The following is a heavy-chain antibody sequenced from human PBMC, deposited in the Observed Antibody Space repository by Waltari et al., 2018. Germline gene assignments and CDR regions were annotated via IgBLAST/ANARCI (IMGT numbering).Heavy chain of an antibody. Sequence: EVQLEESGGGLAQPGGSLRLSCAASGLSVINHWMTWVRQASGKGSEGVANIKQDGSEKYYMDSVKGRFTISRDNAKNSLYLQMNNLRVEDTAVYYCTRGGRDSSWYWRDWGQGTLVTVSS. V-gene: IGHV3-7*01. CDR1: GLSVINHW. CDR3: TRGGRDSSWYWRD. D-gene: IGHD6-13*01. J-gene: IGHJ4*02. CDR2: IKQDGSEK.